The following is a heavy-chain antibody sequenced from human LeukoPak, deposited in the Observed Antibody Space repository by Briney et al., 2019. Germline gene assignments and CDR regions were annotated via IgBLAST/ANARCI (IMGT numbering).Heavy chain of an antibody. CDR1: GGSFSGYY. Sequence: PSETLSLTCAVYGGSFSGYYWSWIRQPPGKGLEWIGEINHSGSTNYNPSLKSRVTISEDTSKNQFSLKLSSVTAADTAVYYCARRRALYSGSYLSAFDIWGQGTMVTVSS. J-gene: IGHJ3*02. CDR3: ARRRALYSGSYLSAFDI. D-gene: IGHD1-26*01. CDR2: INHSGST. V-gene: IGHV4-34*01.